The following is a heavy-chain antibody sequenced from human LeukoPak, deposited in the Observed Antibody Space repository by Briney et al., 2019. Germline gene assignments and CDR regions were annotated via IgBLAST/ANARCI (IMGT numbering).Heavy chain of an antibody. CDR3: ARDLIVVDDAFDI. V-gene: IGHV3-33*01. CDR1: GFTFSSYG. Sequence: PGRSLRLSCAASGFTFSSYGMHWVRQAPGKGLEWVAVIWYDGSKKYYADSVKGRFTISRDNSKNTLYLQMNSLRPEDTAVYHCARDLIVVDDAFDIWGQGTTVTVSS. J-gene: IGHJ3*02. D-gene: IGHD3-22*01. CDR2: IWYDGSKK.